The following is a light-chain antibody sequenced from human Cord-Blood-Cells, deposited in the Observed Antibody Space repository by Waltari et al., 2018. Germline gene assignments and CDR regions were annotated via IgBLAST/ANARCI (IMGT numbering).Light chain of an antibody. CDR3: CSYAGSSTLV. Sequence: QSALTQPASVSGSPGQSITISCTGTSTDLGSYNLVSWYQQHPVKAPKLMIYDDSKRPSGVSNRFSGSKSGNTASLTISGLQAEDEADYYCCSYAGSSTLVFGGGTKLTVL. V-gene: IGLV2-23*01. CDR1: STDLGSYNL. CDR2: DDS. J-gene: IGLJ2*01.